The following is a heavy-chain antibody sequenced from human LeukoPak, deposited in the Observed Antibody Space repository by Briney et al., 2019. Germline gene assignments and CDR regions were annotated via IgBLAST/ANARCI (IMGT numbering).Heavy chain of an antibody. CDR1: GGSISSGSYY. Sequence: SETLSLTCTVSGGSISSGSYYWGWIRQPPGKGLEWIGSVYYSGSTYYNPSLKSRVTISVDTSKNQFSLKLSSVTAADTAVYYCASSSLLARDAFDIWGQGTMVTVSS. CDR3: ASSSLLARDAFDI. J-gene: IGHJ3*02. V-gene: IGHV4-39*01. CDR2: VYYSGST. D-gene: IGHD3-3*02.